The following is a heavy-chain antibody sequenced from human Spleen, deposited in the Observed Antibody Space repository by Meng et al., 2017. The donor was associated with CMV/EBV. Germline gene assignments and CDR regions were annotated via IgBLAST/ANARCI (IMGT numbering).Heavy chain of an antibody. D-gene: IGHD1-1*01. Sequence: QVQLQQWGAGRLKPSETLSLTCAVYGGSFSGYYWSWIRQPPGKGLEWIGEINHSGSTNYNPSLKSRVTISVDTSKNQFSLKLSSVTAADTAVYYCARGRVLGYNWFDPWGQGTLVTVSS. J-gene: IGHJ5*02. CDR1: GGSFSGYY. CDR3: ARGRVLGYNWFDP. CDR2: INHSGST. V-gene: IGHV4-34*01.